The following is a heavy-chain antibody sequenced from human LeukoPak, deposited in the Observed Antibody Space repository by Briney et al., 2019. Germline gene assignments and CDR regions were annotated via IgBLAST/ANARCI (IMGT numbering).Heavy chain of an antibody. CDR3: ARVNYDILTGTDNWFDP. D-gene: IGHD3-9*01. CDR2: ISGSGGNT. CDR1: GFTFSSYA. J-gene: IGHJ5*02. Sequence: PGGSLRLSCAGSGFTFSSYAMSWVRQAPGKGLEWVSAISGSGGNTYYADSVKGRFTISRDNSKNTLYLQMNSLRVEDTAVYYCARVNYDILTGTDNWFDPWGQGTLVTVSS. V-gene: IGHV3-23*01.